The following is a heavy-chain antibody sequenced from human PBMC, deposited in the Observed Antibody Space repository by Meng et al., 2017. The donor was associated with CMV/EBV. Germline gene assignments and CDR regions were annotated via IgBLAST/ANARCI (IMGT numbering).Heavy chain of an antibody. D-gene: IGHD2-15*01. V-gene: IGHV4-34*01. CDR2: SNHSGST. J-gene: IGHJ6*02. CDR1: GGSFSGYY. Sequence: GSLRLSCAVYGGSFSGYYWSWIRQPPGKGLEWIGESNHSGSTNYNPSLKSRVTISVDTSKNQFSLKLSSVTAADTAVYYCARGRILDIVVVVAAKGDGMDVWGQGTTVTVSS. CDR3: ARGRILDIVVVVAAKGDGMDV.